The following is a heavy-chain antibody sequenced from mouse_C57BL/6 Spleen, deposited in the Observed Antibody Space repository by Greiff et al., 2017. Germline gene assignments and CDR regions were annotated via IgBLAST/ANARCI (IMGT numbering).Heavy chain of an antibody. CDR1: GFTFSSYA. Sequence: DVKLVESGGGLVKPGGSLKLSCAASGFTFSSYAMSWVRQTPEKRLEWVATISDGGSYTYYPDNVKGRFTISRDNAKNNLYLQMSHLKSEDTAMYYCARDNLLWYFDYWGQGTTLTVSS. CDR3: ARDNLLWYFDY. V-gene: IGHV5-4*01. J-gene: IGHJ2*01. D-gene: IGHD2-1*01. CDR2: ISDGGSYT.